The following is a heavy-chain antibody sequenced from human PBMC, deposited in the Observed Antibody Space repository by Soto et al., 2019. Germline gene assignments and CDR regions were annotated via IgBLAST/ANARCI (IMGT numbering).Heavy chain of an antibody. CDR2: INDRGSI. J-gene: IGHJ2*01. Sequence: QVQLQQWGAGPLRPLETLSLTCGVSGGSFSGYYWAWIRQSPGKGLEWSGEINDRGSINYNPSLKRRVSISVDTSKNHDSVNLRSVTAADTAVYYCARESHDILTGPPWVWYFDLWGRGTLVTVSS. CDR1: GGSFSGYY. V-gene: IGHV4-34*01. CDR3: ARESHDILTGPPWVWYFDL. D-gene: IGHD3-9*01.